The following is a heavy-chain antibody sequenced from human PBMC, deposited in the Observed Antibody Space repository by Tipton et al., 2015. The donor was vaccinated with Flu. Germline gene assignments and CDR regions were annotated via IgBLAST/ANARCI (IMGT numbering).Heavy chain of an antibody. Sequence: TLSLTCAVYGGSFSGYYWTWIRQPPGKGLEWIGEINHTGSTNYNPSLKSRVTISVDTSKNQFSLKVTSLTAADTAVYYCARGSGYANAYLDSWGPGTLVTVSS. CDR2: INHTGST. CDR3: ARGSGYANAYLDS. CDR1: GGSFSGYY. J-gene: IGHJ4*02. D-gene: IGHD5-12*01. V-gene: IGHV4-34*01.